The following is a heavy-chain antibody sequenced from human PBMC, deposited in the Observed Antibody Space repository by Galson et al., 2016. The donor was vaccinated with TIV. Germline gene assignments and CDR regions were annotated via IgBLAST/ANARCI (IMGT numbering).Heavy chain of an antibody. CDR2: ISYSGSPK. CDR3: ARYSGQYYAMDV. Sequence: SLRLSCAASGFTLSDYYMTWIRQAPGQGLEWLSYISYSGSPKYDADSMKGRLTISRDIAKNSIYLDMSGLGAEDTAVYYCARYSGQYYAMDVWGQGTTVTVSS. CDR1: GFTLSDYY. V-gene: IGHV3-11*01. J-gene: IGHJ6*02. D-gene: IGHD1-26*01.